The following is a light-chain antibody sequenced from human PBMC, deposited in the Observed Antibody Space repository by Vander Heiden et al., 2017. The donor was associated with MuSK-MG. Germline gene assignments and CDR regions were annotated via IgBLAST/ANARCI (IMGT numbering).Light chain of an antibody. CDR3: QQEDSSPIT. Sequence: EIVLTQSPGTLSLSPGERATLSCRASQSVSYSYLAWYQQKPGQAPRLLIYGASSRATGIPDRFSGSGSGTDFTLTISRLEPEDFAVYYCQQEDSSPITFGQGTRLEIK. J-gene: IGKJ5*01. CDR2: GAS. CDR1: QSVSYSY. V-gene: IGKV3-20*01.